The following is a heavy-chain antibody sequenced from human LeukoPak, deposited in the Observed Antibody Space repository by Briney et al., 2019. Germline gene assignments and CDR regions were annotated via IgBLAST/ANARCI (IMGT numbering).Heavy chain of an antibody. J-gene: IGHJ2*01. CDR3: ATVRDPNYWYFDL. D-gene: IGHD5-24*01. CDR2: IRYDGSNK. CDR1: GFTFSSYS. V-gene: IGHV3-30*02. Sequence: PGGSLRLSCAASGFTFSSYSMNWVRQAPGKGLEWVAFIRYDGSNKYYADSVKGRFTISRDNSKNTLYLQMNSLRAEDTAVYYCATVRDPNYWYFDLWGRGTLVTVSS.